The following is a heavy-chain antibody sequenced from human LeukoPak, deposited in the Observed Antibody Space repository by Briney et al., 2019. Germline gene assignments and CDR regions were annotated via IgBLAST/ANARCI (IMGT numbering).Heavy chain of an antibody. CDR2: INHSGST. D-gene: IGHD2-15*01. J-gene: IGHJ6*03. CDR3: ARRGPICSGGSCYFRRDYYYYMDV. Sequence: SETLSLTCAVYGGSFSSYYWSWIRQPPGKGLEWIGEINHSGSTNYNPSLKSRVTISVDTSKNQFSPKLSSVTAADTAVYYCARRGPICSGGSCYFRRDYYYYMDVWGKGTTVTVSS. CDR1: GGSFSSYY. V-gene: IGHV4-34*01.